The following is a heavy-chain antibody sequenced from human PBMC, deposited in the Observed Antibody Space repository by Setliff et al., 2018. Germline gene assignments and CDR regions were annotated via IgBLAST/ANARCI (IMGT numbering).Heavy chain of an antibody. Sequence: ALVKVSCKASGYTFTNFGFHWLRQAPGQGLERMAMIITSTGKTSYAQKFQGRVTVTTDTYTGTGYMELRSLRSDDTAMYFCARFGGSCSSSSCYASDLWGQGTMVTVSS. CDR2: IITSTGKT. CDR1: GYTFTNFG. V-gene: IGHV1-18*01. J-gene: IGHJ3*01. D-gene: IGHD2-2*01. CDR3: ARFGGSCSSSSCYASDL.